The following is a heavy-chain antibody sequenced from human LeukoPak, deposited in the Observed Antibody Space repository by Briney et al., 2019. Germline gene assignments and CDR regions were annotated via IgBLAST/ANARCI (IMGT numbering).Heavy chain of an antibody. Sequence: SETLSLTCAVYGGSFSGYYWSWIRQPPGKGLEWIGEINHSGSTNYNPSLKSRVTISVDTSKNQLSLKLSSVTAADTAVYYCARGRAAGDVWGKGTTVTVSS. CDR2: INHSGST. V-gene: IGHV4-34*01. CDR3: ARGRAAGDV. CDR1: GGSFSGYY. D-gene: IGHD6-13*01. J-gene: IGHJ6*04.